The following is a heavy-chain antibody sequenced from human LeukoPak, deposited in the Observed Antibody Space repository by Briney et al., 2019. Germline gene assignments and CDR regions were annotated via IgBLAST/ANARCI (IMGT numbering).Heavy chain of an antibody. V-gene: IGHV3-7*01. CDR3: AREVHAAVTDFDH. CDR2: IKEDGSEK. Sequence: PGGSLRLSCAASGFTFSRHWMSWVRQAPGKGLEWVANIKEDGSEKYYVDSMKGRFTISRDNARNSLYLQMNSLRAEDTAVYYCAREVHAAVTDFDHWGQGTLVTVSS. CDR1: GFTFSRHW. D-gene: IGHD6-13*01. J-gene: IGHJ4*02.